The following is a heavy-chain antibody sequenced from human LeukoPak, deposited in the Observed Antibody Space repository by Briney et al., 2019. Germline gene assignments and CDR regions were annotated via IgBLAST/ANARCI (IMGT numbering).Heavy chain of an antibody. CDR2: INHSGST. V-gene: IGHV4-34*01. CDR3: ARVPFDFGSGYYTVVDV. Sequence: KPSETLSLTCAVYGGSFSGYYWSWIRQPPGKGLEWIGEINHSGSTNYNPALKSRVTISVDTYKNQFSLKLSSVTAADTAVYYCARVPFDFGSGYYTVVDVWGKGTTVTVSS. D-gene: IGHD3-3*01. CDR1: GGSFSGYY. J-gene: IGHJ6*04.